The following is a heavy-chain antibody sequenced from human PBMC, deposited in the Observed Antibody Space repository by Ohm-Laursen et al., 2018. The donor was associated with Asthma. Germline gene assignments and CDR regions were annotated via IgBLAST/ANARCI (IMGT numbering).Heavy chain of an antibody. CDR1: GFTFSSYA. V-gene: IGHV3-23*01. D-gene: IGHD1-26*01. CDR3: AKPKVGAIDY. J-gene: IGHJ4*02. Sequence: ALRLSCAASGFTFSSYAMSWVRQAPGKGLEWVSAISGSGGSTYYADSVKGRLTISRDNSKNTLYLQMNSLRAEDTAVYYCAKPKVGAIDYWGQGTLVTVSS. CDR2: ISGSGGST.